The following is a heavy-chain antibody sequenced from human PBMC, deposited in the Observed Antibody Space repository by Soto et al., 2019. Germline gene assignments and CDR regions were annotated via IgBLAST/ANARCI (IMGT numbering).Heavy chain of an antibody. CDR3: AKGSGPHRPYYFDN. D-gene: IGHD3-3*01. CDR2: MSGNGVST. CDR1: GFTFSSYV. V-gene: IGHV3-23*01. J-gene: IGHJ4*02. Sequence: PGGSLRLSCTASGFTFSSYVMSWVRHAPGKGLEWVSAMSGNGVSTYYADSVKGRFTISRDNSKSTFYLQMNSLRAEDTAVYFCAKGSGPHRPYYFDNWGQGTLVTVS.